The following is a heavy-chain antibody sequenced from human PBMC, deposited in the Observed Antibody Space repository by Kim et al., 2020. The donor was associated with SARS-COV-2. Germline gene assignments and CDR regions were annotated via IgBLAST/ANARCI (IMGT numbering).Heavy chain of an antibody. CDR1: GGSISSYY. CDR2: IYYSGST. CDR3: ARGDSSSWYSGYWFDP. Sequence: SETLSLTCTVSGGSISSYYWSWIRQPPGKGLEWIGYIYYSGSTNYNPSLKSRVTISVDTSKNQFSLKLSSVTAADTAVYYCARGDSSSWYSGYWFDPWGQGTLVTVSS. V-gene: IGHV4-59*01. D-gene: IGHD6-13*01. J-gene: IGHJ5*02.